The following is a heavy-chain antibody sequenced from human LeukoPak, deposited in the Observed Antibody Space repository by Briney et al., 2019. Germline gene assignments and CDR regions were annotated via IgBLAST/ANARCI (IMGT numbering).Heavy chain of an antibody. CDR2: IYYSGST. V-gene: IGHV4-59*08. J-gene: IGHJ4*02. Sequence: SETLSLTCTVSGGSISSYYWSWIRQPPGKGLEWIGYIYYSGSTNYNPSLKSRVTISVDTSKNQFSLKLSSVTAADTAVYYCARHFHLWFGDALDYWGQGTLVTVSS. CDR1: GGSISSYY. CDR3: ARHFHLWFGDALDY. D-gene: IGHD3-10*01.